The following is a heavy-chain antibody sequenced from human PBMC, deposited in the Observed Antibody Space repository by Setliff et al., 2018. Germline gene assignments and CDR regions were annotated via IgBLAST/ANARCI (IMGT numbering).Heavy chain of an antibody. D-gene: IGHD6-13*01. CDR1: GYSISSGYY. CDR2: IYHSGST. CDR3: ARGAAAGYYFDY. J-gene: IGHJ4*02. V-gene: IGHV4-38-2*01. Sequence: KPSETLSLTCAVSGYSISSGYYWGWIRQPPGKGLEWIGSIYHSGSTYYNPSLKSRVTISVDPSKNQFSLKLSSVTAADTAVYYCARGAAAGYYFDYWGQGTLVTVSS.